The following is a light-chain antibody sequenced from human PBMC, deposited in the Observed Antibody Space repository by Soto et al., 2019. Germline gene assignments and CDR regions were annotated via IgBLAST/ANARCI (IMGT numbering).Light chain of an antibody. CDR1: SSDIGGYNY. CDR2: DVS. Sequence: QSALTQPASVSGSPGQSITISCTGTSSDIGGYNYVSWYQQHPGKAPKLMIYDVSNWPSGVSNRFSGSKSGNTASLTISGLQAEDEDDYYCSSYTSSSNLYVFGTGTKVTVL. V-gene: IGLV2-14*01. CDR3: SSYTSSSNLYV. J-gene: IGLJ1*01.